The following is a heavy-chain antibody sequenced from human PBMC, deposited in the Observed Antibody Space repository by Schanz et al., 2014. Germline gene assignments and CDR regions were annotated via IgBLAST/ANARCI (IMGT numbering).Heavy chain of an antibody. D-gene: IGHD3-22*01. Sequence: VQLVESGGGLVKPGGSLRLSCAASGFTFGSYGMSWVRQGPGKGLEWVSGISGGGGTRNYADSVKGRFSISRDNAKNSLYLQMNSLRAEDTAVYYCAKDPSHGDYDYYFDYWGQGTLVTVSS. CDR1: GFTFGSYG. J-gene: IGHJ4*02. CDR3: AKDPSHGDYDYYFDY. CDR2: ISGGGGTR. V-gene: IGHV3-48*03.